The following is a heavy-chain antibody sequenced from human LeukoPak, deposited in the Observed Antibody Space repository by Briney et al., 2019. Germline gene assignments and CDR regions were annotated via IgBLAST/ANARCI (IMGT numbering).Heavy chain of an antibody. CDR1: GGSISSGGYS. CDR3: ARDMQGLDY. V-gene: IGHV4-31*11. D-gene: IGHD2-2*01. J-gene: IGHJ4*02. CDR2: IYYSGST. Sequence: PSETLSLTCAVSGGSISSGGYSWSWIRQPPGKGLEWIGYIYYSGSTYYNPSLKCRVTISVDTSKNQFSLKLSSVIAADTAVYYSARDMQGLDYWGQGTLVTVSS.